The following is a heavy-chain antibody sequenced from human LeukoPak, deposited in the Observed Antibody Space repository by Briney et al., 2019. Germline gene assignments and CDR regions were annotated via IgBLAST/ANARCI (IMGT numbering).Heavy chain of an antibody. Sequence: SETLSLTCTVSGGSISTSSYYWDWVRQPPGKGLEWIGSIFYSGTTYYNPSLTSRLTMSVDTSKNQFSLEPDSVTAADTAVYYCTRHLSREVLTASHFDYWGQGTLVTVSS. CDR1: GGSISTSSYY. CDR3: TRHLSREVLTASHFDY. J-gene: IGHJ4*02. V-gene: IGHV4-39*01. CDR2: IFYSGTT. D-gene: IGHD3-9*01.